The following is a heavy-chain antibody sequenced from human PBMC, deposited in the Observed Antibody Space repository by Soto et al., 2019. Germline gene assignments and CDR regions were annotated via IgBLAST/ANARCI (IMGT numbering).Heavy chain of an antibody. CDR1: GFTFSGFD. CDR3: AKSQEIGTHFFDS. Sequence: GGSLRLSCEASGFTFSGFDMHWVRQPTGKGLEWVSSIGTAGDTYYAVSVKGRFTISRDNAKNSLSLQMNSLRAGDMAVYFCAKSQEIGTHFFDSWGQGTQVTV. CDR2: IGTAGDT. D-gene: IGHD6-13*01. V-gene: IGHV3-13*01. J-gene: IGHJ4*02.